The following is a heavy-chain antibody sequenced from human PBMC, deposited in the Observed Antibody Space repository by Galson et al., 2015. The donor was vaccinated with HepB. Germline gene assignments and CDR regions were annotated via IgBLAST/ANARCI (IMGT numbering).Heavy chain of an antibody. CDR2: ISSSSSYI. CDR1: GFTFSSYS. CDR3: ARDDYYDSSGYLMGNNFDY. J-gene: IGHJ4*02. D-gene: IGHD3-22*01. Sequence: SLRLSCAASGFTFSSYSMNWVRQAPGKGLEWVSSISSSSSYIYYADSVKGRFTISRDNAKNSLYLQMNSLRAEDTAVYYCARDDYYDSSGYLMGNNFDYWGQGTLVTVSS. V-gene: IGHV3-21*01.